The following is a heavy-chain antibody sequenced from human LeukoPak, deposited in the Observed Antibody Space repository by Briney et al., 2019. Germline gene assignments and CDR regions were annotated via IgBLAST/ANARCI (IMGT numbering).Heavy chain of an antibody. J-gene: IGHJ6*02. CDR1: SGSMRSYY. CDR3: ARGRTWIIPTNYHYYGMDV. D-gene: IGHD5-12*01. CDR2: IYTSGST. Sequence: PSETLSLTCTVSSGSMRSYYWTWIRQPAGKGLEWIGRIYTSGSTDYSPSLKSRVTMSIDTSTNQFSLKLSSVTAADTAVYYCARGRTWIIPTNYHYYGMDVWGQGATVTVSS. V-gene: IGHV4-4*07.